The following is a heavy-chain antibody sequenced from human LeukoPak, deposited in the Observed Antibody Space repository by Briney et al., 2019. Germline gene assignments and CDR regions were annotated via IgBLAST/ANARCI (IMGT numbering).Heavy chain of an antibody. J-gene: IGHJ6*02. D-gene: IGHD2-15*01. CDR3: AKGVVAATNAAYYGMDV. CDR2: ISYDESDK. CDR1: GFTFSNYG. Sequence: PGGSLRLSCASSGFTFSNYGMHWVRQAPGKGLEWVAAISYDESDKYYVDSVKGRFTICRDNSKNTLYLQMNSLRPEDTAVYYCAKGVVAATNAAYYGMDVWGQGTTVTVYS. V-gene: IGHV3-30*18.